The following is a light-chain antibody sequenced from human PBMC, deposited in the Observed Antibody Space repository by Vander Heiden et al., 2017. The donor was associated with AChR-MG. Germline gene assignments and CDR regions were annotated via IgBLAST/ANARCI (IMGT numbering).Light chain of an antibody. CDR2: AAS. CDR3: QQLNSYPLT. Sequence: IQLTLSPSSLSASVGDRVTITCRASQGITSYLAWYQQKPGKAPKLLIYAASTLQSGVPSRFSGSGSGTDFTLTISSLQPEDFAIYYCQQLNSYPLTFGGGTKVEIK. J-gene: IGKJ4*01. V-gene: IGKV1-9*01. CDR1: QGITSY.